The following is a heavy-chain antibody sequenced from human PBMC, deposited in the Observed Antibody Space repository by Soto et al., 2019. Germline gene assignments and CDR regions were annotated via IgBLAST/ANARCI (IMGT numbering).Heavy chain of an antibody. V-gene: IGHV3-48*01. CDR1: GFTFRDYS. CDR3: ARGLLGFYFDY. Sequence: EIQLVESGGGLVQPGGSLRLSCAASGFTFRDYSMNWVRQAPGKGLEWVSYISSGGSTTYSTDSVKGRFTISRDNAKNSLYLQMSRLRAEDTAVYYCARGLLGFYFDYWGQGSLVTVSS. D-gene: IGHD2-21*01. CDR2: ISSGGSTT. J-gene: IGHJ4*02.